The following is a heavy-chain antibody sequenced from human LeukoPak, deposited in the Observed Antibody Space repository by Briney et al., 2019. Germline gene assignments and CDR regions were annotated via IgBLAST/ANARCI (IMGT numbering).Heavy chain of an antibody. CDR2: IYSGGST. D-gene: IGHD6-13*01. CDR1: GFTFSSYS. Sequence: GGSLRLSCAASGFTFSSYSMNWVRQAPGKGLEWVSVIYSGGSTYYADSVKGRFTISRDNSKNTLYLQMNSLRAEDTAVYYCAAPGYSSSWYYFDYWGQGTLVTVSS. J-gene: IGHJ4*02. CDR3: AAPGYSSSWYYFDY. V-gene: IGHV3-53*01.